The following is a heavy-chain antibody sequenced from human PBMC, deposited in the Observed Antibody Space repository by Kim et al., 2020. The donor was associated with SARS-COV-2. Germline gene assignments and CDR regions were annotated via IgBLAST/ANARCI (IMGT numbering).Heavy chain of an antibody. J-gene: IGHJ4*02. CDR3: ARGRSSEVDY. Sequence: SETLSLTCTVSGGSISSGGYYWSWIRQHPGKGLEWIGYIYYSGSTYYNPSLKSRVTISXDTSKNQFSLKLSSVTAAATAVYYCARGRSSEVDYWGQGTLVTVSS. CDR1: GGSISSGGYY. D-gene: IGHD1-26*01. V-gene: IGHV4-31*03. CDR2: IYYSGST.